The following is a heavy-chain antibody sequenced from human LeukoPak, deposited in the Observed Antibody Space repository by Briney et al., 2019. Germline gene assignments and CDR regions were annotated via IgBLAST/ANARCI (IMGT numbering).Heavy chain of an antibody. J-gene: IGHJ4*02. Sequence: ASVKVSCKAPGYTLTRLSIHWVRQPSGKGLEWMGAFDPEDGETIYAQEFQGRATMTADTSADTAYMGLSSLTSDDTAVYYCVTDPYTTTDDNNFEPQGAYWGQGTLVTVSS. CDR2: FDPEDGET. CDR1: GYTLTRLS. CDR3: VTDPYTTTDDNNFEPQGAY. D-gene: IGHD5-24*01. V-gene: IGHV1-24*01.